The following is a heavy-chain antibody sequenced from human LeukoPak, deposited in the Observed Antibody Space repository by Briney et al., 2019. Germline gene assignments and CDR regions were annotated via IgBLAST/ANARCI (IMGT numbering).Heavy chain of an antibody. V-gene: IGHV1-69*13. CDR1: GGTCSSYA. Sequence: SLKASCKASGGTCSSYAISWVRQAPGQGLEWMGGIIPIFGTANYAQKFQGRVTITAEESTSTAYMELSSLRSEDTVFFFKQKTAYDILTGYYFGWFDPWGQGTLVTVSS. CDR3: QKTAYDILTGYYFGWFDP. CDR2: IIPIFGTA. J-gene: IGHJ5*02. D-gene: IGHD3-9*01.